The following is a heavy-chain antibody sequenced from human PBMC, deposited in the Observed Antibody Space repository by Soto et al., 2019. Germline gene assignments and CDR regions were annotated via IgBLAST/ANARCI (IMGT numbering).Heavy chain of an antibody. CDR1: GFTFSSYS. CDR2: ISSSSSYI. J-gene: IGHJ6*03. V-gene: IGHV3-21*01. Sequence: GGSLRLSCAASGFTFSSYSMNWVRQAPGKGLEWVSSISSSSSYIYYADSGKGRFTISRDNAKNSLYLQMNSLRAEDTAVYYCARDRGRYYYYMDVWGKGTTVTVSS. CDR3: ARDRGRYYYYMDV.